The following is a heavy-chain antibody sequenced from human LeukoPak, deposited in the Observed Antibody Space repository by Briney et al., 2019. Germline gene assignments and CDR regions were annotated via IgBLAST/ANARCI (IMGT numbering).Heavy chain of an antibody. V-gene: IGHV4-4*02. J-gene: IGHJ4*02. CDR2: IYHSGST. Sequence: SETLSLTCAVSGGSISSSNWWSWVRQPPGKGLEWIGEIYHSGSTNYNPSLKSRLTISVDKSKNQFSLKLSSVTAADTAVYYCARGYCSGGSCYAFGYWGQGTLVTVSS. CDR1: GGSISSSNW. CDR3: ARGYCSGGSCYAFGY. D-gene: IGHD2-15*01.